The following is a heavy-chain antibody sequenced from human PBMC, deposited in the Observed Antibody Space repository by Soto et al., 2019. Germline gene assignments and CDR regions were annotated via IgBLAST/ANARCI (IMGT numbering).Heavy chain of an antibody. Sequence: GGSLRLSCAASGFTFDDYAMHWVRQAPGKGLEWVSGISWNSGSIGYADSVKGRFTISRDNAKNSLYLQMNSLRAEDTALYYCAKDIFPFTSLSGAGDGSNDYWGQGTLVTVAS. J-gene: IGHJ4*02. CDR1: GFTFDDYA. CDR2: ISWNSGSI. V-gene: IGHV3-9*01. CDR3: AKDIFPFTSLSGAGDGSNDY. D-gene: IGHD7-27*01.